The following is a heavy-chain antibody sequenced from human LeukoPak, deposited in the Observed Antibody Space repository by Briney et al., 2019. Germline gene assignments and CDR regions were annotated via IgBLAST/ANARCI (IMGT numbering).Heavy chain of an antibody. CDR1: GFTLSSYW. CDR3: ARVPGETTLDAFDI. Sequence: GGSLRLSCAASGFTLSSYWMHWVRQAPGKELVWVSRINSDGSSTSYADSVKGRFTISRDNAKNTLYLQMNSLRAEDTAVYYCARVPGETTLDAFDIWGQGTMVTVSS. D-gene: IGHD3-10*01. V-gene: IGHV3-74*01. CDR2: INSDGSST. J-gene: IGHJ3*02.